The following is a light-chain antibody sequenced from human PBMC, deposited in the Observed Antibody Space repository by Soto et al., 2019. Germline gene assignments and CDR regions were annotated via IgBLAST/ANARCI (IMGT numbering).Light chain of an antibody. CDR2: GAS. Sequence: DIVMTHSPATLSVSPGERATLSFSASQSVTSGYLAWYQQQPNQAPRLLIYGASYRATGIPDRFSGGGSGTDFTLTISRLEPEDFAVYYCQHYSSSPPAITFGQGTRLEIK. CDR3: QHYSSSPPAIT. V-gene: IGKV3-20*01. J-gene: IGKJ5*01. CDR1: QSVTSGY.